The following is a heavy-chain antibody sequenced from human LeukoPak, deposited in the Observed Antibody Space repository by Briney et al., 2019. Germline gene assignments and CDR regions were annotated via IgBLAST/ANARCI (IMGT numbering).Heavy chain of an antibody. V-gene: IGHV3-7*03. J-gene: IGHJ4*02. CDR2: IKQDGSVK. CDR1: GFTFTNYW. D-gene: IGHD6-6*01. CDR3: ARIGYSSSSLDF. Sequence: GGSLRLSCVASGFTFTNYWMTWVRQAPGKGLEWVANIKQDGSVKYYVDSVKGRFTISRDNAKNSLYLQMNSLRAEDTAVYNCARIGYSSSSLDFWGRGTLVTVSS.